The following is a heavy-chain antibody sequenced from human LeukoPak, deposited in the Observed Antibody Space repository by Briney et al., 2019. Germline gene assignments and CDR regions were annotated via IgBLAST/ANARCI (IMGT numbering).Heavy chain of an antibody. CDR2: ISAYNDNT. Sequence: ASVKVSCKASGYTFTRYGISWVRQAPGQGLEWMGWISAYNDNTNYTPKLQGRVTMTTDTSTTTAYMELRSLRSDDTAVYYCARAGYDILTLAPDPANDYWGQGTLVTVSS. CDR3: ARAGYDILTLAPDPANDY. V-gene: IGHV1-18*01. D-gene: IGHD3-9*01. CDR1: GYTFTRYG. J-gene: IGHJ4*02.